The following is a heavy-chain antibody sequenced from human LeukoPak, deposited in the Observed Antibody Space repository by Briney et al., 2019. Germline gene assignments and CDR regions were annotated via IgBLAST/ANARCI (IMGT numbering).Heavy chain of an antibody. Sequence: GGSLRLSCTASGFTFDHYVMPWVRHAPGKGLEWVSGINWKGDSTGYADSVRGRFTTSRDTAKNSLYLQMNSLRVEDTALYYWAKRKGPYASGSYYDSWGQGTLVTVSS. V-gene: IGHV3-20*04. CDR3: AKRKGPYASGSYYDS. J-gene: IGHJ4*02. D-gene: IGHD3-10*01. CDR2: INWKGDST. CDR1: GFTFDHYV.